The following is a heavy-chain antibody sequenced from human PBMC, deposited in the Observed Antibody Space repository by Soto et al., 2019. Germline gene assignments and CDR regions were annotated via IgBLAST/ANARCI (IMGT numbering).Heavy chain of an antibody. CDR1: GDSVSSNSAA. CDR3: TGITWFRGMDV. CDR2: TYYKSKWNN. V-gene: IGHV6-1*01. J-gene: IGHJ6*02. D-gene: IGHD3-10*01. Sequence: SQTLSLTCDISGDSVSSNSAAWNWLRQSPSRGLEWLGRTYYKSKWNNDYALSVKSRITINPDTSKNHFSLHLYSVTPEDTAVYYCTGITWFRGMDVWGQGTPVTVSS.